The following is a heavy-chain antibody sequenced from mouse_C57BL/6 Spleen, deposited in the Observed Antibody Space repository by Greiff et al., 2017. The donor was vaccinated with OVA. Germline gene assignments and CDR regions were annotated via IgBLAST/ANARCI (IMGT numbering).Heavy chain of an antibody. Sequence: VQLQQSGPVLVKPGASVKMSCKASGYTFTDYYMNWVKQSHGKSLEWIGVINPYNGGTSYNQKFKGKATLTVDKSSSTAYMELNSLTSEDSAVYYCARDGAIYYDYDEGDYWGQGTTLTVSS. CDR2: INPYNGGT. CDR3: ARDGAIYYDYDEGDY. V-gene: IGHV1-19*01. J-gene: IGHJ2*01. D-gene: IGHD2-4*01. CDR1: GYTFTDYY.